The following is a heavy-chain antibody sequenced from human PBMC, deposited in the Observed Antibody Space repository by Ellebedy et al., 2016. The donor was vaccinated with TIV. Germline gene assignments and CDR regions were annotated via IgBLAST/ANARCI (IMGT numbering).Heavy chain of an antibody. CDR1: GGSISSYYW. D-gene: IGHD3-22*01. J-gene: IGHJ3*02. V-gene: IGHV2-70*11. CDR2: IDWDDDK. CDR3: ARTPYDYDSSGFDDDAFDI. Sequence: TLSLTCTVSGGSISSYYWSRIRQPPGKALEWLARIDWDDDKYYSTSLKTRLTISKDTSKNQVVLTMTNMDPVDTATYYCARTPYDYDSSGFDDDAFDIWGQGTMVTVSS.